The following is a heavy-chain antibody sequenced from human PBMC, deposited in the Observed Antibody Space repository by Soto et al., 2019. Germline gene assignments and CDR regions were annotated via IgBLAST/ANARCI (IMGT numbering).Heavy chain of an antibody. V-gene: IGHV1-18*01. D-gene: IGHD6-13*01. CDR2: ISAYNGNT. Sequence: ASVKVSCKASGYTFTSYGISWVRQAPGQGLEWMGWISAYNGNTNYAQKLQGRVTMTEDTSTDTAYMELSSLRSEDTAVYYCARDPNSSSWTPGIDYWGQGTLVTVSS. CDR3: ARDPNSSSWTPGIDY. CDR1: GYTFTSYG. J-gene: IGHJ4*02.